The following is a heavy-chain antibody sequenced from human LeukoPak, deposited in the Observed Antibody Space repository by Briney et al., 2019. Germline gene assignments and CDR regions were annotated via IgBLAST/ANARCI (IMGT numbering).Heavy chain of an antibody. CDR3: ARDLGGSDSSN. CDR1: GFTFSSYA. V-gene: IGHV3-30-3*01. Sequence: GVSLRLSCAASGFTFSSYAMHWVRQAPGKGLEWVAVISYDGSNKYYADSVKGRFTISRDNSKNTLYLQMNSLRAEDTAVYYCARDLGGSDSSNWGQGTLVTVSS. D-gene: IGHD2-21*01. CDR2: ISYDGSNK. J-gene: IGHJ4*02.